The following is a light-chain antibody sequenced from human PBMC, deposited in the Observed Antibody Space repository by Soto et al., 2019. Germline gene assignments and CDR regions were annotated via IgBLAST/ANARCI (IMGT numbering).Light chain of an antibody. CDR3: QQYGSSPT. CDR1: QSVSGNY. J-gene: IGKJ2*01. Sequence: DIVLTQSPGTLSLSPGERATLSCRASQSVSGNYLVWYQQKPGQAPRLLIYGASSRATGIPDRFSGSGSGTDFTLTISRLEPEDFAVYYCQQYGSSPTFGQGTKLEIK. CDR2: GAS. V-gene: IGKV3-20*01.